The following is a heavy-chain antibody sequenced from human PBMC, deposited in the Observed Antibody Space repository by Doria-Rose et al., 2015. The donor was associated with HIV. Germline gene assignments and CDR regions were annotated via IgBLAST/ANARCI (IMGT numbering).Heavy chain of an antibody. CDR3: AKAPIIGPKYYFYMDV. D-gene: IGHD3-3*01. J-gene: IGHJ6*03. CDR1: GFSFESYA. CDR2: ISWDSGAK. V-gene: IGHV3-9*01. Sequence: VQLQESGGGLVQPGRSLRLSCVGSGFSFESYAMHWVRLAPSMGLEWVAGISWDSGAKGNADSVEGRFTISRDNAKKSVYLEMRSLRPEDTAFYYCAKAPIIGPKYYFYMDVWGKGTSVTVPS.